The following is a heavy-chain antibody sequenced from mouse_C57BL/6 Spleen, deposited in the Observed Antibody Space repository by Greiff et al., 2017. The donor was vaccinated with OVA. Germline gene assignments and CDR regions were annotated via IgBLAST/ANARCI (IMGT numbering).Heavy chain of an antibody. V-gene: IGHV1-82*01. J-gene: IGHJ4*01. CDR2: IYPGDGDT. D-gene: IGHD2-13*01. Sequence: VQLQQSGPELVKPGASVKISCKASGYAFSSSWMNWVKQRPGQGLEWIGRIYPGDGDTNYNGKFKGKATLTADKSSSTAYMQLSSLTSEDSAVYFCARRGGLDYYAMDYWGQGTSVTVSS. CDR3: ARRGGLDYYAMDY. CDR1: GYAFSSSW.